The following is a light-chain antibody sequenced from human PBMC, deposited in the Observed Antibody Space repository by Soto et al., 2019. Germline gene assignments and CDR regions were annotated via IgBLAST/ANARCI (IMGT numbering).Light chain of an antibody. CDR1: SSDVGGSDH. Sequence: QSVLTQPASVSGSPGQSITVSCTGTSSDVGGSDHVNWYQQHPGKAPKLMIFDVSNRPSGVSTRFSGSQSGNAASLTISGLQAEDEADYYCNSYTSSSTYVFGTGTKLTVL. J-gene: IGLJ1*01. CDR3: NSYTSSSTYV. CDR2: DVS. V-gene: IGLV2-14*03.